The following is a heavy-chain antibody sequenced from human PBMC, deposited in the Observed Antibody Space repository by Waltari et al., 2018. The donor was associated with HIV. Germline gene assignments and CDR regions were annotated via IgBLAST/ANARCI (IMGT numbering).Heavy chain of an antibody. V-gene: IGHV3-30*04. Sequence: QLQLLEAVGGVDQPGGSLIHSCVASGFSFCSEAMHWVRQAPGKGLGWVAAISYDGTNKYYAESVKGRFTISIDNSKNTLYVEMSSLSPEDTAVYFCARDGAPPNFWGQGTLVTVSS. CDR2: ISYDGTNK. J-gene: IGHJ4*02. CDR1: GFSFCSEA. CDR3: ARDGAPPNF. D-gene: IGHD2-8*01.